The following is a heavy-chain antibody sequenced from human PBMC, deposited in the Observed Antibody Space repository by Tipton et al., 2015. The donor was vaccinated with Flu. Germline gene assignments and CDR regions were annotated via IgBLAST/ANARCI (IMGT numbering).Heavy chain of an antibody. CDR1: GYTFTGYY. D-gene: IGHD3-3*01. Sequence: QSGAEVKRPGASVKVSCKASGYTFTGYYMHWVRQAPGQGLEWMGRINPNSGGTNYAQKFQGRVTMTRDTSISTAYMELSRLRSDDTAVYYCARANDFWSGSFDYWGQGTLVTVSS. J-gene: IGHJ4*02. V-gene: IGHV1-2*06. CDR3: ARANDFWSGSFDY. CDR2: INPNSGGT.